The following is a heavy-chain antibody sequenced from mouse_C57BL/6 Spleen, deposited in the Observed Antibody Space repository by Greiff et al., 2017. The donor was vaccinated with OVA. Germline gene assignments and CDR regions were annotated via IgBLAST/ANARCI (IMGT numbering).Heavy chain of an antibody. CDR1: GFSLTSYA. J-gene: IGHJ1*03. CDR3: ARKGYDGNSYWYFDV. CDR2: IWTGGGS. D-gene: IGHD2-1*01. V-gene: IGHV2-9-1*01. Sequence: QVQLQQSGPGLVAPSQSLSITCTVSGFSLTSYAISWVRQPPGKGLEWLGVIWTGGGSTYNSALKSRLGISKDNSKSQVFLNMNSLQTDDTASYYCARKGYDGNSYWYFDVWGTGTTVTVSS.